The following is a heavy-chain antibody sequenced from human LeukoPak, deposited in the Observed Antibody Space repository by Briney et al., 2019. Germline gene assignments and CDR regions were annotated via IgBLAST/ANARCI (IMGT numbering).Heavy chain of an antibody. CDR3: ARRRVVPKFFFGLDF. CDR1: GYIFTSYW. D-gene: IGHD2-2*01. J-gene: IGHJ6*02. V-gene: IGHV5-51*01. Sequence: GESLKISCMGSGYIFTSYWIGWVRQMPGKGLEWMGIIDPGTSATRYSPSFQGQVTISVDKSIRTAYLQWSSLKSSDTAIYYCARRRVVPKFFFGLDFWGQGTTVIVSS. CDR2: IDPGTSAT.